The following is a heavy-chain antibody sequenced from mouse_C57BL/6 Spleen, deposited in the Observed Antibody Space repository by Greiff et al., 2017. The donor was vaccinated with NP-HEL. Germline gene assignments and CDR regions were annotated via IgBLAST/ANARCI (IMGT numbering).Heavy chain of an antibody. CDR2: IYPGNSDT. D-gene: IGHD1-1*01. V-gene: IGHV1-5*01. CDR3: TREMYGRSYYAMDY. J-gene: IGHJ4*01. Sequence: VQLQQSGTVLARPGASVKMSCKTSGYTFTSYWMHWVKQRPGQGLEWIGAIYPGNSDTSYNQKFKGKAKLTAVTSASTAYMELSSLTNEDSAVYYCTREMYGRSYYAMDYWGQGTSVTVSS. CDR1: GYTFTSYW.